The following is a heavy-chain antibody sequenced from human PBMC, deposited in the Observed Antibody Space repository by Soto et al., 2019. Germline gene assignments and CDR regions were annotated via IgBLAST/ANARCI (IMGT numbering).Heavy chain of an antibody. J-gene: IGHJ1*01. Sequence: ASVKVSCKASGYSFTSYAIHWVRQAPGQRLEWMGWINAGSGSTKYSQNFQGRVTITRDTSASTAYMELSSLRSEDTAVYYCARTDYYGSESYYSADEWGKGTLVTVSS. V-gene: IGHV1-3*01. CDR2: INAGSGST. D-gene: IGHD3-10*01. CDR3: ARTDYYGSESYYSADE. CDR1: GYSFTSYA.